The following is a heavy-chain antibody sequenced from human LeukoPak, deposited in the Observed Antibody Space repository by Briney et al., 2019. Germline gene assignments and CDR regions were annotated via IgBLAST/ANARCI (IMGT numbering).Heavy chain of an antibody. CDR3: ARDDYGGTFDAFDI. CDR2: IGSGGGSI. D-gene: IGHD4-17*01. J-gene: IGHJ3*02. CDR1: GFTLSNYE. V-gene: IGHV3-48*03. Sequence: GGSLRLSCAASGFTLSNYEMNWVRQAPGKGLEWVSYIGSGGGSIYYADSVRGRFTSSRDNAKKSLFLQMNSLRVEDTAVYYCARDDYGGTFDAFDIWGQGAMVTVSS.